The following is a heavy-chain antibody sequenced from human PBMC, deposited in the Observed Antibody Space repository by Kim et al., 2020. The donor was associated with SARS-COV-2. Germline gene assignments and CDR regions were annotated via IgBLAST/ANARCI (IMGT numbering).Heavy chain of an antibody. J-gene: IGHJ6*02. V-gene: IGHV3-21*01. CDR1: GFTFSLSS. CDR2: IAYTAAEI. CDR3: ARPRTYYGVGLYHMDV. Sequence: GGSLRLSCTASGFTFSLSSMIWVRQAPGKGLEWVGSIAYTAAEISYADSVKGRFTISRDNSKNSLFLQMDSLRVEDTAVYYCARPRTYYGVGLYHMDVWGQGATVIVS. D-gene: IGHD3-10*01.